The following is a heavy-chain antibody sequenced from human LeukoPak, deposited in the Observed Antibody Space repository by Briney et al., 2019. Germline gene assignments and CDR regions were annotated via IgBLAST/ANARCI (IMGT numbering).Heavy chain of an antibody. V-gene: IGHV3-23*01. D-gene: IGHD3-22*01. CDR3: AKGPQLNSGYHPDY. CDR2: VTGSDDRT. CDR1: GFTFSSAA. J-gene: IGHJ4*02. Sequence: PGGSLSLSCAASGFTFSSAAMTWVRQAPGRGLEWVSTVTGSDDRTYYADSVKGRFTISRDYSRNILHLQMNSLRVEDTAMYYCAKGPQLNSGYHPDYWGQGTLVTVSS.